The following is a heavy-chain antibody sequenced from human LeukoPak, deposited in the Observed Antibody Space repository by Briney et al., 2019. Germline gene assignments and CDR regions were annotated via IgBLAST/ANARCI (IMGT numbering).Heavy chain of an antibody. D-gene: IGHD3-10*01. Sequence: PSETLSLTCTVSGGSISSGGYYRSWIRQHPGKGLEWIGYIYYSGSTYYNPSLESRVTISVDTSKNQFSLKLSSVTAADTAVYYCASDGSGSYSSFDYWGQGTLVTVSS. J-gene: IGHJ4*02. V-gene: IGHV4-31*03. CDR2: IYYSGST. CDR1: GGSISSGGYY. CDR3: ASDGSGSYSSFDY.